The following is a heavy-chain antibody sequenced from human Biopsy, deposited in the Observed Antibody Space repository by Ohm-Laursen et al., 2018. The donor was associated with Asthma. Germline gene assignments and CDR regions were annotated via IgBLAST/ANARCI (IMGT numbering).Heavy chain of an antibody. J-gene: IGHJ3*02. D-gene: IGHD3-9*01. CDR1: GCTFINYA. CDR2: INAGNGNT. Sequence: ASVKVSCKASGCTFINYAIHWVRQAPGQRLEWMGWINAGNGNTKYSQKFQGRVTISRDTSASTAYMDLSSLRPEDTAVYYCARTYYDFLTGQANDAFAMWGQGTMVTVSS. CDR3: ARTYYDFLTGQANDAFAM. V-gene: IGHV1-3*01.